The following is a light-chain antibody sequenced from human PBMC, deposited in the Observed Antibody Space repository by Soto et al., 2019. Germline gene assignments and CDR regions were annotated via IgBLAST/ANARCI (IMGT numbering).Light chain of an antibody. CDR2: EVT. CDR3: SSYAGNNKFV. J-gene: IGLJ1*01. CDR1: SSDVGGYKY. V-gene: IGLV2-8*01. Sequence: QSALTQPPSASGSPGQSVTISCTGTSSDVGGYKYVSWYQQHPGKAPKLLTYEVTKRPSGVPDRFSGSKSGNTASLTVSGLQAGDEADYYCSSYAGNNKFVFGTGTKLTVL.